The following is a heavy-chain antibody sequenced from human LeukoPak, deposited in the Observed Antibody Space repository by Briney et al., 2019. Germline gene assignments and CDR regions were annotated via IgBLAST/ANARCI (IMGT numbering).Heavy chain of an antibody. V-gene: IGHV4-59*08. Sequence: SETLSLTCTVSGGSISSYYWSWIRQPPGKGLEWIGYIYYSGSTNYNPSLKSRVTISVDTSKNQFSLKLSSVTAADTAVYYCARRSSRGSYFDYWGQGTLVTVSS. CDR2: IYYSGST. CDR1: GGSISSYY. D-gene: IGHD2-2*01. CDR3: ARRSSRGSYFDY. J-gene: IGHJ4*02.